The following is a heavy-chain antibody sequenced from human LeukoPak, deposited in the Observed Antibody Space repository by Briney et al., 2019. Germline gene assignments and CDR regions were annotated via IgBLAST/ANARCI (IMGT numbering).Heavy chain of an antibody. Sequence: PGGSLRLSCTASGFTFSSYTMTWVRQAPGKGLKWVSTITTGDGNTYYADSVKGRFTVSRDDSKNTLYLQMNSLRAEDTAVYYCARDGGAPYYYDSSSTFDVWGQGTLVTVSS. CDR1: GFTFSSYT. D-gene: IGHD3-22*01. CDR2: ITTGDGNT. V-gene: IGHV3-23*01. J-gene: IGHJ3*01. CDR3: ARDGGAPYYYDSSSTFDV.